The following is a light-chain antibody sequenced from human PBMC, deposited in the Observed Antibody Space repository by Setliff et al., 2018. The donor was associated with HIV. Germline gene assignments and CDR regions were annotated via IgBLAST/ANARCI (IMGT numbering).Light chain of an antibody. V-gene: IGLV2-14*01. Sequence: QSVLTQPASVSGSPGQSITISCTGTSSDVGGYNYVSWYQQHPGKAPKLMIYDVSKRPSGVSNRFSGSKSGNTASLTISGLQAEDEADYYCSSYTSSSTFYVFGTGTKGTVL. CDR1: SSDVGGYNY. J-gene: IGLJ1*01. CDR2: DVS. CDR3: SSYTSSSTFYV.